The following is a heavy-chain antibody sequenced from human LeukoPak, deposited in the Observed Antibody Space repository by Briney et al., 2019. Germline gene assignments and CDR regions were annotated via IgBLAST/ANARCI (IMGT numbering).Heavy chain of an antibody. Sequence: GGSLRLSCAASGFTFSSYEMNWVRQAPGKGLEWVSYISSSGSTIYYADSVRGRFTISSDNANNSLYLQMNRLRAEDTAVYYCARSLPSLRYFARTRAFDIWGQGTMVTVSS. CDR1: GFTFSSYE. J-gene: IGHJ3*02. CDR2: ISSSGSTI. D-gene: IGHD3-9*01. V-gene: IGHV3-48*03. CDR3: ARSLPSLRYFARTRAFDI.